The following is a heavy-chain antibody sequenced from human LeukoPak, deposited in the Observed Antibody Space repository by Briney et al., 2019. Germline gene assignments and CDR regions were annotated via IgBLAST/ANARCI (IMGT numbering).Heavy chain of an antibody. V-gene: IGHV4-30-2*01. CDR2: IYHSGST. Sequence: SETLSLTCTVSGGSISSGGYSWSWIRQPPGKGLEWIGYIYHSGSTYYNPSLKSRVTISVDTSRSQFSLKLNSVTAADTAVYFCARAWLGYGGNAYWYFDLWGRGNLVTVSS. CDR3: ARAWLGYGGNAYWYFDL. CDR1: GGSISSGGYS. J-gene: IGHJ2*01. D-gene: IGHD4-23*01.